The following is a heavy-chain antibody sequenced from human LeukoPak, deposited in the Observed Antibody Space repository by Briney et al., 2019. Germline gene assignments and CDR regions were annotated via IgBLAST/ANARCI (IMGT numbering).Heavy chain of an antibody. D-gene: IGHD6-19*01. CDR1: GGSFSGYY. CDR3: ARAGGWYFDY. J-gene: IGHJ4*02. V-gene: IGHV4-34*01. Sequence: PSETLSLTCAVYGGSFSGYYWSWIRQPPGKGLEWIGEINHSGSTNYNTSLKSRVTIPVDTSKNQFSLKLSSVTAADTAVYYCARAGGWYFDYWGQGTLVTVSS. CDR2: INHSGST.